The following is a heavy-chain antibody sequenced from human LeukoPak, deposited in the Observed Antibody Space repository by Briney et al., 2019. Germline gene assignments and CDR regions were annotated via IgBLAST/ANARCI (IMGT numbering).Heavy chain of an antibody. Sequence: PGGSLRLSCAASGFTFSSYAMSWVRQAPGKGLEWVANIKQDGSEKYYVDSVKGRFTISRDNAKNSLYLQMNSLRAEDTAVYYCARGTHDFLAVDSYYYYYMDVWGKGTTVTVSS. V-gene: IGHV3-7*01. CDR1: GFTFSSYA. CDR2: IKQDGSEK. CDR3: ARGTHDFLAVDSYYYYYMDV. D-gene: IGHD3-3*01. J-gene: IGHJ6*03.